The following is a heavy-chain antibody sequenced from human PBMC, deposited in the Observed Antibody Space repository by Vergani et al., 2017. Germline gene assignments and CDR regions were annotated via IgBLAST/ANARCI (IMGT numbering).Heavy chain of an antibody. V-gene: IGHV3-21*01. D-gene: IGHD3-10*01. Sequence: EVQLVESGGGLVKPGGSLRLSCAASGFTFSSYSMNWVRQAPGKGLEWVSSISSSSSYIYYADSVKGRFTISRDNAKNSLYLQMNSLRADDTAVYYWARDVGQGGLLWCGELFYYYGMDVWGQGTTVTVSS. CDR1: GFTFSSYS. J-gene: IGHJ6*02. CDR2: ISSSSSYI. CDR3: ARDVGQGGLLWCGELFYYYGMDV.